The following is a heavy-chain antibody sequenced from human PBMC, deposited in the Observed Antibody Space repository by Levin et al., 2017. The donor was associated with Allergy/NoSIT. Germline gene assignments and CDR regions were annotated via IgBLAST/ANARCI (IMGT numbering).Heavy chain of an antibody. D-gene: IGHD2-2*01. J-gene: IGHJ4*02. CDR3: ARGVSAAETETGAY. CDR1: GFTFSAYS. V-gene: IGHV3-48*01. CDR2: ISSSSDKI. Sequence: GESLKISCAASGFTFSAYSINWVRQAPGKGLEWLSYISSSSDKIYYADSVKGRFTVSRDNAKSSLYLQMNSLRAEDTAVYFCARGVSAAETETGAYWGQGALVTVSS.